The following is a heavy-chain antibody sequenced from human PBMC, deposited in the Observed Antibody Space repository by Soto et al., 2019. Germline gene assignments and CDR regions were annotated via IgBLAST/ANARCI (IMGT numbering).Heavy chain of an antibody. V-gene: IGHV1-46*01. D-gene: IGHD4-17*01. CDR2: INPSGGST. Sequence: QVQLVQSGAEVKKPGASVKVSCKASGYTFTSYYMHWVRQAPGQGLEWMGIINPSGGSTSYAQKFQGRVTMTRDTSTSTDYMELSSLRSEDTAVYYCARDAYDYGDFAGIGYWGQGTLVTVSS. CDR3: ARDAYDYGDFAGIGY. J-gene: IGHJ4*02. CDR1: GYTFTSYY.